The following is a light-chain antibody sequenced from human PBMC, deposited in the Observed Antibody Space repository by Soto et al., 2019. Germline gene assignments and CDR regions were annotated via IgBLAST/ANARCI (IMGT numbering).Light chain of an antibody. J-gene: IGKJ1*01. Sequence: EIVLTQSPAILSLSPGERATLSCRASQSVGRYLVWYQQKPGQAPSLLIYDASNRATGVPARFSGSGSGTDLTLTICSLESEDFAVYYCQHRNNWPWTLGQGTRVEIK. CDR2: DAS. V-gene: IGKV3-11*01. CDR1: QSVGRY. CDR3: QHRNNWPWT.